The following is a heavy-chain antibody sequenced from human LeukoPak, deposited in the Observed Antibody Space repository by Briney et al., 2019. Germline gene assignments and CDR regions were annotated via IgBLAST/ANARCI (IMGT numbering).Heavy chain of an antibody. D-gene: IGHD3-22*01. CDR3: AALEVEYYDSSGYYRRFDY. V-gene: IGHV4-61*09. J-gene: IGHJ4*02. Sequence: SETLSLTCTVSGGSISTGSYCWSWIRQPAGKGLEWIGHIYTSGNTNYNPSLKSRVTISVDTSKNQFSLKLSSVTAADTAVYYCAALEVEYYDSSGYYRRFDYWGQGTLVTVSS. CDR2: IYTSGNT. CDR1: GGSISTGSYC.